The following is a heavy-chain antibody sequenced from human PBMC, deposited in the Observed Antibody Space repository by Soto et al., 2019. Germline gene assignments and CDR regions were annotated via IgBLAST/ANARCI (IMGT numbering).Heavy chain of an antibody. CDR3: TRDASRDSSARGWFDP. CDR2: ISSNSAYI. Sequence: GSLRLSCAASGFSFSNYAMNWVRQAPGKGLEWVSVISSNSAYIYYTDALRGRFTISRDNAKNSLHLQMNSLRAEDTAVYYCTRDASRDSSARGWFDPWGPGTLVTVSS. CDR1: GFSFSNYA. V-gene: IGHV3-21*01. J-gene: IGHJ5*02. D-gene: IGHD6-13*01.